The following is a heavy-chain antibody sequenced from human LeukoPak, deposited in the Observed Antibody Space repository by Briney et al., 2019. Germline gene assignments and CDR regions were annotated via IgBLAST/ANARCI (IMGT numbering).Heavy chain of an antibody. CDR1: GGTFSSYG. D-gene: IGHD3-22*01. J-gene: IGHJ4*02. CDR3: ARERYYDSSGYRPSYYFDY. Sequence: SVKVSCKASGGTFSSYGISWVRQAPGQGLEWMGRIIPILGIANYAQKFQGRVTITADKSTSTAYMELSSLRSEDTVVYYCARERYYDSSGYRPSYYFDYWGQGTLVTVSS. CDR2: IIPILGIA. V-gene: IGHV1-69*04.